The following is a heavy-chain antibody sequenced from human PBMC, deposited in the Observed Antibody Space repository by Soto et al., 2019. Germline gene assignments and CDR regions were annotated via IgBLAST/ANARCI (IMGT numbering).Heavy chain of an antibody. D-gene: IGHD4-17*01. V-gene: IGHV1-18*01. CDR3: AITHHDYDDWAFDN. CDR1: GYTFTSYG. CDR2: ISAYNGNT. J-gene: IGHJ3*02. Sequence: ASVKVSSKASGYTFTSYGISWVRQARGQGLEWMGWISAYNGNTNYAQKLQGSVTMTTDTTTSTAYMELRSLRSDDTAVYYCAITHHDYDDWAFDNWGQGTMVTV.